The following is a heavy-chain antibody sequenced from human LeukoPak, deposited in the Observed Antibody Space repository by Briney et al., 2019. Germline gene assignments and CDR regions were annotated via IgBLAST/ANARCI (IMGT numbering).Heavy chain of an antibody. CDR3: ARGRYSSGT. CDR1: GGSISSYY. CDR2: IYYSGST. J-gene: IGHJ5*02. D-gene: IGHD6-19*01. V-gene: IGHV4-59*01. Sequence: SETLSLTCTVSGGSISSYYWSWIRQPPGKGLGWIGYIYYSGSTNYNPSLKSRVTISVDTSKNQFSLKLSSVTAADTAVYYCARGRYSSGTWGQGTLVTVSS.